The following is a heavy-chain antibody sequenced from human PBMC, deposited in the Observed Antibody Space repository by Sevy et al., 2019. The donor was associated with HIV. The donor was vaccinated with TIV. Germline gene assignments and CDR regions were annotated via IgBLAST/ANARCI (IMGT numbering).Heavy chain of an antibody. CDR1: GGTFSSYA. CDR3: ARGHAPAYYYGMDV. CDR2: IIPIFGTA. V-gene: IGHV1-69*13. J-gene: IGHJ6*02. D-gene: IGHD3-10*01. Sequence: ASVKVSCKASGGTFSSYAISWVRQAPGQGLEWMGGIIPIFGTANYAQKFQGRVTITADESTGTAYMELGSLRSEDTAVYYCARGHAPAYYYGMDVWGQGTMVTVSS.